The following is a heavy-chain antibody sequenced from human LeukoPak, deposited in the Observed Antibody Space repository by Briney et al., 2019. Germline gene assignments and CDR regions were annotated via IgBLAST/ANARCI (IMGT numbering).Heavy chain of an antibody. Sequence: SETLSLTCTVSGXSSSSYYRTWIRQPPGKGLKWIGCVHYTGSTKYNPSLQSRVTVSLDTSKSQFSLRLTSVTAAYTAVYYCAIRALGYCSGGSCRDYWGQGTLVTVSS. J-gene: IGHJ4*02. CDR2: VHYTGST. V-gene: IGHV4-59*01. CDR3: AIRALGYCSGGSCRDY. D-gene: IGHD2-15*01. CDR1: GXSSSSYY.